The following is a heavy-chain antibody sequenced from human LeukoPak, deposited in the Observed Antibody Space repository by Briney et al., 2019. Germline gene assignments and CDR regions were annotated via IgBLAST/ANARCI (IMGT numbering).Heavy chain of an antibody. V-gene: IGHV3-72*01. CDR1: GCTFSDLY. D-gene: IGHD3-22*01. CDR2: TRNKPNSYTT. CDR3: VRNYYESSGSTYYFDY. J-gene: IGHJ4*02. Sequence: GGSLRLSCAASGCTFSDLYMDWVRQAPGKGLEWVGRTRNKPNSYTTEYAASVKGRFTISRDDSKNSLYLQMNSLKTEDTAVYYCVRNYYESSGSTYYFDYWGQGTLVTVSS.